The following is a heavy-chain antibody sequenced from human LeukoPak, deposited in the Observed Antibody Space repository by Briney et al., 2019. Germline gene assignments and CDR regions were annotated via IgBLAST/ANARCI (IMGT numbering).Heavy chain of an antibody. CDR1: GFTFSDYY. J-gene: IGHJ4*02. Sequence: GGSLRLSCAASGFTFSDYYMSWIRQAPGKVLECISYISNSDSTIYYADSVKGRFSISRDNAKNSLYLQTNSLRAEDTAVYYCARAGQEWFGELGFDQWGQGTLVIVSS. CDR3: ARAGQEWFGELGFDQ. D-gene: IGHD3-10*01. V-gene: IGHV3-11*04. CDR2: ISNSDSTI.